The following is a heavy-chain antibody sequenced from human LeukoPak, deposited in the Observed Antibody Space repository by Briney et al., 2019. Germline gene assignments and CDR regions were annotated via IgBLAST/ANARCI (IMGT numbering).Heavy chain of an antibody. CDR1: GGSISSGGYY. Sequence: SQTLSLTCTVSGGSISSGGYYWSWIRQHPGKGLEWIGYIYYSGSTYYNPSLKSRVTISVDTSKNQFSLKLSSVTAADTAVYYCARVWEGIAAVIDYWGQGTLVTVSS. CDR2: IYYSGST. V-gene: IGHV4-31*03. CDR3: ARVWEGIAAVIDY. J-gene: IGHJ4*02. D-gene: IGHD6-25*01.